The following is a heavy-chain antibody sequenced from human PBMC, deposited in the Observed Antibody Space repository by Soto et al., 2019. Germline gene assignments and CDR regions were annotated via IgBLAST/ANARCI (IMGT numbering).Heavy chain of an antibody. J-gene: IGHJ6*03. CDR1: GSSISGYY. CDR3: ARLTGGTYLSFYYYIGV. D-gene: IGHD2-8*02. Sequence: SETLSLTCTVSGSSISGYYWSWIRQPPGEGLEWIGDIYYSWTTNYDPSLKSRVTMSVDTSKNQFSLKLSSVTAADTAVYYCARLTGGTYLSFYYYIGVWGKGTTVTVSS. CDR2: IYYSWTT. V-gene: IGHV4-59*01.